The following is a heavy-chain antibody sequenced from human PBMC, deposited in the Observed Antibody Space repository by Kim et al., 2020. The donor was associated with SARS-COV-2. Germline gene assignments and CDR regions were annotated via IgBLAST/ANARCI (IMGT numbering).Heavy chain of an antibody. J-gene: IGHJ4*02. V-gene: IGHV3-15*01. CDR1: GFTFSNAW. CDR2: IKSKTDGGTT. Sequence: GGSLRLSCAASGFTFSNAWMSWVRQAPGKGLEWVGRIKSKTDGGTTDYAAPVKGRFTISRDDSKNTLYLQMNSLKTEDTAVYYCTTGFYDILTVWPYWGQGTLVTVSS. D-gene: IGHD3-9*01. CDR3: TTGFYDILTVWPY.